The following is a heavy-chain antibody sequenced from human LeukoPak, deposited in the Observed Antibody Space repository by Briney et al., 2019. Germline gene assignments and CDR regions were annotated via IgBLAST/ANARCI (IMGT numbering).Heavy chain of an antibody. J-gene: IGHJ2*01. CDR1: GYTFTSYG. V-gene: IGHV1-18*01. Sequence: GASVKVSCKASGYTFTSYGISWVRQAPGQGLEGMGWISAYNGNTNYAQKLQGRVTMTTDTSTSTAYMELRSLRSDDTAVYYCARADIVVVPAAMDPYWYFDLWGRGTLVTVSS. D-gene: IGHD2-2*01. CDR2: ISAYNGNT. CDR3: ARADIVVVPAAMDPYWYFDL.